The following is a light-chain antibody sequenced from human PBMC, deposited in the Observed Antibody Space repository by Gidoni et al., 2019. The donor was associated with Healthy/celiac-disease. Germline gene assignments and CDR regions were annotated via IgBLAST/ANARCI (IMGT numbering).Light chain of an antibody. CDR1: QSISSW. CDR3: QQYISFWT. J-gene: IGKJ1*01. Sequence: DIQMTQSPSTLSASVGDRVTITYRASQSISSWLAWYQQKPGKAPKLLIDDASSLESGVPSRFSGSGSGTVFTRTISSLQPDYSATYYCQQYISFWTFXXXTKVEIK. V-gene: IGKV1-5*01. CDR2: DAS.